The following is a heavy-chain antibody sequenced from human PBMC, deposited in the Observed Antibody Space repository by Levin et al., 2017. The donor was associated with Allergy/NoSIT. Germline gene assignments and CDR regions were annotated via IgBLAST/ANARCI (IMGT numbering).Heavy chain of an antibody. CDR3: ARVVGWYPRGYLQH. Sequence: SETLSLTCAVYGGSFSGYYWSWIRQPPGKGLEWIGEINHSGSTNYNPSLKSRVTISVDTSKNQFSLKLSSVTAADTAVYYCARVVGWYPRGYLQHWGQGTLVTVSS. J-gene: IGHJ1*01. V-gene: IGHV4-34*01. D-gene: IGHD6-19*01. CDR2: INHSGST. CDR1: GGSFSGYY.